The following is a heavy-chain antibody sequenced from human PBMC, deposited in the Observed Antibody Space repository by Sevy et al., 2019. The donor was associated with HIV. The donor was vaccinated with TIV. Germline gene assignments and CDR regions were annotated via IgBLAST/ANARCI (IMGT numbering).Heavy chain of an antibody. D-gene: IGHD6-19*01. CDR2: ISGLTNYI. CDR1: GFAFSDYY. Sequence: GGSLRLSCAASGFAFSDYYMNWIRQAPGKGLEWVSCISGLTNYINYADSVKGRFTTSRDNAKNSVYLQMNSLRAEDTAVYYCARRSSGWDYFDYWGQGTPITVSS. J-gene: IGHJ4*02. V-gene: IGHV3-11*06. CDR3: ARRSSGWDYFDY.